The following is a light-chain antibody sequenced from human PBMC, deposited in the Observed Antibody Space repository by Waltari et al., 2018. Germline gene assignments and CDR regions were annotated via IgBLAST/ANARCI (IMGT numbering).Light chain of an antibody. V-gene: IGLV4-69*01. CDR3: QTGGHGTWV. Sequence: QLVLTQSPSAPASLGSLVKLPCTLSSGHSSNVIAWRQQQPEKGPRYLMKVNSDGSHSKGDKIPDRFSGSSSGAEHFLTISSLQSEDEADYYCQTGGHGTWVFGGGTKLTVL. J-gene: IGLJ3*02. CDR2: VNSDGSH. CDR1: SGHSSNV.